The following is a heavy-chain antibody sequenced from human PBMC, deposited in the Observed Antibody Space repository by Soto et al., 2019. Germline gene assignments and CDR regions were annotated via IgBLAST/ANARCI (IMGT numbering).Heavy chain of an antibody. V-gene: IGHV4-61*08. CDR1: GDSVSSGGYY. J-gene: IGHJ6*02. Sequence: SETLSLTCTVSGDSVSSGGYYWSWIRQPPGKGLEWIGYIYSSGSANYNPSLKSRVTISRDTSKNQISLEVASVTAADTAGYYCARGFSSGSMDAWGQGTTVTVSS. CDR2: IYSSGSA. D-gene: IGHD6-19*01. CDR3: ARGFSSGSMDA.